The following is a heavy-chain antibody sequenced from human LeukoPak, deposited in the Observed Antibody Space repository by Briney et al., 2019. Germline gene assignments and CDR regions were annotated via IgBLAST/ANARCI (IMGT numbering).Heavy chain of an antibody. CDR1: GFTFSNYW. J-gene: IGHJ5*02. CDR3: ARGQLAL. CDR2: IKQDGSEK. D-gene: IGHD6-13*01. Sequence: PGGSLRLSCAASGFTFSNYWMTWVRQAPGKGLEWVANIKQDGSEKYYVDSVKGRFTISRDNAKNSLYLQMNSLRAEDTAVYYCARGQLALWGQGTLVTVSS. V-gene: IGHV3-7*01.